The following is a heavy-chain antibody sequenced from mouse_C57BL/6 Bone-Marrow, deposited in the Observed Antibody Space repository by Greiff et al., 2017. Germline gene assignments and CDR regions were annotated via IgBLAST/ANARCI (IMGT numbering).Heavy chain of an antibody. CDR2: IYPGDGDT. V-gene: IGHV1-82*01. CDR1: GYAFSSSW. D-gene: IGHD2-3*01. Sequence: QVQLKESGPELVKPGASVKISCKASGYAFSSSWMNWVKQRPGKGLEWIGRIYPGDGDTNYNGKFKGKATLTADKSSSTAYMQLSSLTSEDSAVYFCAFYDGYPFYWYFDVWGTGTTVTVSS. J-gene: IGHJ1*03. CDR3: AFYDGYPFYWYFDV.